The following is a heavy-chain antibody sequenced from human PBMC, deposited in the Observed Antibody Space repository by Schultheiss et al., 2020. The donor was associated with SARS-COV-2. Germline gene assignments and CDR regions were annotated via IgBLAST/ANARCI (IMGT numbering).Heavy chain of an antibody. J-gene: IGHJ4*02. Sequence: SETLSLTCTVSGGSVSSGVYYWSWIRQPPGKGLEWIGYIYYSGSTNYNPSLKSRVTISVDTSRNQFSLKLRTVTAADTAVYYCASSPGGYDSSGYGFDYWGQGTLVTVSS. CDR2: IYYSGST. V-gene: IGHV4-61*08. D-gene: IGHD3-22*01. CDR1: GGSVSSGVYY. CDR3: ASSPGGYDSSGYGFDY.